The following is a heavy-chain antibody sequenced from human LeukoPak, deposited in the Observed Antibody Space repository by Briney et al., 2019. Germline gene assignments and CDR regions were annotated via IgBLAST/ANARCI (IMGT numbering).Heavy chain of an antibody. J-gene: IGHJ4*02. Sequence: PGGSLRLSCAASGFTFSSYGMHWVRQAPGKGLEWVAVISYDGSNKYYADSVKGRFTISRDNSKNTLYLQMNSLRAEDTAVYYCAKHSGSYYYFDYWGQGTLVTVSS. CDR1: GFTFSSYG. CDR3: AKHSGSYYYFDY. V-gene: IGHV3-30*18. D-gene: IGHD1-26*01. CDR2: ISYDGSNK.